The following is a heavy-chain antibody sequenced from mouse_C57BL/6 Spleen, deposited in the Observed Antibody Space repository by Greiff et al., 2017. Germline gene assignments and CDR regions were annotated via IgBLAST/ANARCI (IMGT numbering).Heavy chain of an antibody. Sequence: DVQLQESGPGMVKPSQSLSLTCTVTGYSITSGYDWHWIRHFPGNKLEWMGYISYSGSTNYNPSLKSRISITHDTSKNHFFLKLNSVTTEDTATYYCARTGLYGPWYFDVWGTGTTVTVSS. V-gene: IGHV3-1*01. CDR2: ISYSGST. CDR1: GYSITSGYD. J-gene: IGHJ1*03. D-gene: IGHD1-1*02. CDR3: ARTGLYGPWYFDV.